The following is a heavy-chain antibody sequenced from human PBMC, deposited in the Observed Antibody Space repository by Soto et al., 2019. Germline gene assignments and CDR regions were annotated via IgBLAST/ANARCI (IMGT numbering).Heavy chain of an antibody. J-gene: IGHJ4*02. CDR2: INHSGST. D-gene: IGHD1-1*01. Sequence: SETLSLTCAVYGGSFSGYYWSWIRQPPGQGLEWIGEINHSGSTNYNPSLKSRVTISVDTSKNQFSLKLSSVAAADTAVYYCARGPGDLDDYWGQGTLVTVSS. CDR3: ARGPGDLDDY. CDR1: GGSFSGYY. V-gene: IGHV4-34*01.